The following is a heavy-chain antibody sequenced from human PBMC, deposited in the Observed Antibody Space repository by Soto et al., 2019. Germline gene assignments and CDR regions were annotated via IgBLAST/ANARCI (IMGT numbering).Heavy chain of an antibody. Sequence: QVQLVQSGAEVKKPGSSVKVSCKASGGTFSSYAISWVRQAPGQGLEWMGGIIPIFGTANYAQKFQGRVTITTDDSTSTAYTELSSLRSKDTAVYYCARKLAAADLELDYWGQGTLVTVSS. CDR2: IIPIFGTA. CDR1: GGTFSSYA. V-gene: IGHV1-69*01. CDR3: ARKLAAADLELDY. J-gene: IGHJ4*02. D-gene: IGHD6-13*01.